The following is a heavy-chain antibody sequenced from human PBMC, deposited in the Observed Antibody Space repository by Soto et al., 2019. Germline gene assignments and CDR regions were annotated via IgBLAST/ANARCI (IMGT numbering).Heavy chain of an antibody. CDR3: ARDAPEWS. D-gene: IGHD3-3*01. V-gene: IGHV3-23*03. CDR2: IYSGGST. J-gene: IGHJ5*02. Sequence: EVQLLESGGGLVQPGGSLRLSCAASGFTFSSYAMSWVRQAPGKGLEWVSVIYSGGSTYYADSVKGRFTISRDNSKNTLYLQMNSLRAEDTAVYYCARDAPEWSWGQGTLVTVSS. CDR1: GFTFSSYA.